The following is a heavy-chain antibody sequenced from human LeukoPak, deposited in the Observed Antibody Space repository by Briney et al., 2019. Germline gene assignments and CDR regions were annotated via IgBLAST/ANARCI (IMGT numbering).Heavy chain of an antibody. CDR1: EFTFSSYA. J-gene: IGHJ5*02. CDR2: ISGSDGTT. Sequence: PGGSLRLSCAASEFTFSSYAMSWVRQAPGKGLEWVSAISGSDGTTYYADSVKGRFTISRDNSKNTLYLQMNSLRAEDTAVYYCAKETNYYDSSGYYLEWFDPWGQGALVTVSS. D-gene: IGHD3-22*01. V-gene: IGHV3-23*01. CDR3: AKETNYYDSSGYYLEWFDP.